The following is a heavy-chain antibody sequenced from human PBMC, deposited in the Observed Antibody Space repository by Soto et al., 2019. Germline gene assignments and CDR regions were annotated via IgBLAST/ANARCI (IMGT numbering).Heavy chain of an antibody. CDR2: IRNRANSYST. V-gene: IGHV3-72*01. J-gene: IGHJ5*02. D-gene: IGHD2-15*01. Sequence: GGSLRLSCAASGFIFSDRYMDWVRQTPGKGLEWLGRIRNRANSYSTEYAASVRGRFTISRDDSNNSLYLHMSSLKTEDTAVYYCDTIDIVEKLDPRGQGTMVTVYS. CDR1: GFIFSDRY. CDR3: DTIDIVEKLDP.